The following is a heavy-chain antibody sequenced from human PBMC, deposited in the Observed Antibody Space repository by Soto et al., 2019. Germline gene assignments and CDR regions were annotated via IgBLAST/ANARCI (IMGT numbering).Heavy chain of an antibody. D-gene: IGHD3-3*01. Sequence: GGSLRLSCAASGFTFSSYAMHWVRQAPGKGLEWVAVISYDGSNKYYADSVKGRFTISRDNSKNTLYLQMNSLRAEDTAVYYCARDSTIFGVRLGMDVCGQGTTVTVSS. CDR2: ISYDGSNK. V-gene: IGHV3-30-3*01. CDR1: GFTFSSYA. CDR3: ARDSTIFGVRLGMDV. J-gene: IGHJ6*02.